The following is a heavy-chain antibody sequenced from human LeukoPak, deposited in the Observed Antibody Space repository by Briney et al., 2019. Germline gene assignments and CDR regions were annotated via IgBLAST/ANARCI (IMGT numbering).Heavy chain of an antibody. CDR2: ISAYNGNT. CDR3: ARKYYYDSSGYHFDY. CDR1: GYTFTSYG. J-gene: IGHJ4*02. D-gene: IGHD3-22*01. Sequence: ASVKVSCKASGYTFTSYGISWVRQAPGQGLEWMGWISAYNGNTNYAQKLQGRVTMATDTSTSTAYMELRSLRSDDTAVYYCARKYYYDSSGYHFDYWGQGTLVTVSS. V-gene: IGHV1-18*01.